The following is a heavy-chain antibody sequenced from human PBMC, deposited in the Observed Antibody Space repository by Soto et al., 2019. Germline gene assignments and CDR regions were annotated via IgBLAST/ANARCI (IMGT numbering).Heavy chain of an antibody. Sequence: QVQLVESGGGVVQPGRSLRLSCAASGFTFSSCGMHWVRQAPGKGLEWVAVIWYDGSNKYYADSVKGRFTISRDNSKNTLYLQMNSLRAEDTAVYYCARDGGNYGDSSSTRYYYYYMDVWGKGTTVTVSS. CDR1: GFTFSSCG. V-gene: IGHV3-33*01. CDR3: ARDGGNYGDSSSTRYYYYYMDV. J-gene: IGHJ6*03. D-gene: IGHD4-17*01. CDR2: IWYDGSNK.